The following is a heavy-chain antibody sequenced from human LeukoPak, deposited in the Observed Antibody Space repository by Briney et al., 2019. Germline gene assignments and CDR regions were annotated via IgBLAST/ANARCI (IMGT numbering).Heavy chain of an antibody. V-gene: IGHV3-73*01. Sequence: RSGGSLRLSCAASGFTFSSYGMHWVRQASGKGLEWVGRIRSRANNYATAYGASVKGRFTISRDESKNTAYLQMNSLETEDTAVYYCARQGAPEAFDIWGQGTVVTVSS. J-gene: IGHJ3*02. CDR3: ARQGAPEAFDI. CDR2: IRSRANNYAT. CDR1: GFTFSSYG.